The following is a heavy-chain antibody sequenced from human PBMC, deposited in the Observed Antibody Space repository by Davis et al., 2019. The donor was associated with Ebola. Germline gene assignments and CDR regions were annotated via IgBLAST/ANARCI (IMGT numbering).Heavy chain of an antibody. D-gene: IGHD1-26*01. V-gene: IGHV1-18*03. CDR1: GYKFSSYA. CDR2: ISANNGDT. Sequence: ASVKVSCKASGYKFSSYAVTWVRRAPGQGLEWMGRISANNGDTNYAQKFQGRVTMTTDTSTSTAYMELKSLTSDDMALYYCARDLGALGFDNWGQGTLVTVSS. CDR3: ARDLGALGFDN. J-gene: IGHJ4*02.